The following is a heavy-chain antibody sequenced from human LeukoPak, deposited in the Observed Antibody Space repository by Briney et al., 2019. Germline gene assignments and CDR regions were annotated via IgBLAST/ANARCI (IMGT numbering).Heavy chain of an antibody. CDR1: GYTFTSYD. CDR3: ARSGITMVRGVRYWFDP. V-gene: IGHV1-8*01. Sequence: ASVKVSCKASGYTFTSYDINWVRQATGQGLEWMGWMNPNSGNTGYAQKFQGRVTMTRNTSISTAYMELSSLRSEDTAVYYCARSGITMVRGVRYWFDPWGQGTLVTVSS. CDR2: MNPNSGNT. D-gene: IGHD3-10*01. J-gene: IGHJ5*02.